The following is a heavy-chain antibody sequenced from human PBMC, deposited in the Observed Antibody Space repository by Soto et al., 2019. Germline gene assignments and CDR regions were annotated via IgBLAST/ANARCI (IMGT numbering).Heavy chain of an antibody. CDR3: ARHPVKGWLLDY. Sequence: PSETLSLTCTVSGGSISRSSYYWGWIRQPPGKGLEWIGSIYYSGSTYYNPSLKSRVTISVDTSKNQFSLKLSSVTAADTAVYYCARHPVKGWLLDYWGQGTLVTVSS. V-gene: IGHV4-39*01. D-gene: IGHD5-12*01. J-gene: IGHJ4*02. CDR1: GGSISRSSYY. CDR2: IYYSGST.